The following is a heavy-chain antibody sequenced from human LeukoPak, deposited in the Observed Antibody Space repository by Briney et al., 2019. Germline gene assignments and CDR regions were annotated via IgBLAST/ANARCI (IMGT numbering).Heavy chain of an antibody. Sequence: SETLSLTCAVSGGSISSDGYSWSWIRQPPGKGLEWIGYIYHSGSTSYNPSLKSRVTVSVDRSTNQFSLKLSSVTAADTAVYYCARACGGTCYFDYWGQGTLVTVSS. CDR1: GGSISSDGYS. D-gene: IGHD2-15*01. CDR3: ARACGGTCYFDY. CDR2: IYHSGST. J-gene: IGHJ4*02. V-gene: IGHV4-30-2*01.